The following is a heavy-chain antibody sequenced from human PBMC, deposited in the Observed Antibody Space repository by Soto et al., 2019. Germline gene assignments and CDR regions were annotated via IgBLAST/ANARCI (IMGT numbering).Heavy chain of an antibody. CDR3: TRQFWEEGNDY. V-gene: IGHV3-73*02. D-gene: IGHD3-10*01. J-gene: IGHJ4*02. CDR2: IRSKANSYAT. Sequence: EVQLVESGGGLVQPGGSLKLSCAASGFTFSGSAMHWVRQASGKGLEWVGRIRSKANSYATAYAASVKGRFTISRDDSKNTAYLQMNSLKTEDTAVYYCTRQFWEEGNDYWGQGTLVTVSS. CDR1: GFTFSGSA.